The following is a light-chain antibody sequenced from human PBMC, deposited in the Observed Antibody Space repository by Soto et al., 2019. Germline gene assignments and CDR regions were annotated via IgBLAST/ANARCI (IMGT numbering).Light chain of an antibody. J-gene: IGKJ4*01. CDR2: AAS. CDR3: QQSYTTPLT. Sequence: DIQMTQSPSSLSASVGARVTITCRASQSISSYLNWYQQKPGKAPNIMIYAASTLQSGVPSRFSGSGSGTDCTLTIRSLQPEDVATYYCQQSYTTPLTLGGGTKVDI. CDR1: QSISSY. V-gene: IGKV1-39*01.